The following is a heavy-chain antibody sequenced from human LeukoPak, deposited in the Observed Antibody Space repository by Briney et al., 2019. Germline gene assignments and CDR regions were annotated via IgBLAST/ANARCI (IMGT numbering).Heavy chain of an antibody. V-gene: IGHV1-8*01. CDR1: GYTFTSYD. CDR2: MNPNSGNT. CDR3: ARKYYYDSSGGSYYFDY. Sequence: ASVKVSCKASGYTFTSYDINWVRQATGQGLEWMGWMNPNSGNTGYAQKFQGRVTMTRNTSISTAYMELSSLRSEDTAVYYCARKYYYDSSGGSYYFDYWGQGTLVTVSS. J-gene: IGHJ4*02. D-gene: IGHD3-22*01.